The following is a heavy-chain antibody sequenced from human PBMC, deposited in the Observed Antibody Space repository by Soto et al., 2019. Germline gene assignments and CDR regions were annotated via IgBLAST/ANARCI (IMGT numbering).Heavy chain of an antibody. CDR3: ARHTITMISWFDP. J-gene: IGHJ5*02. V-gene: IGHV4-39*01. Sequence: SETLSLTCTVSGGSISSSSYYWGWIRQPPGKGLEWIGSIYYSGSTYYNPSLKGRVTISVDTSKNQFSLKLSSVTAADTAVYYCARHTITMISWFDPWGQGTLVTVSS. CDR1: GGSISSSSYY. CDR2: IYYSGST. D-gene: IGHD3-22*01.